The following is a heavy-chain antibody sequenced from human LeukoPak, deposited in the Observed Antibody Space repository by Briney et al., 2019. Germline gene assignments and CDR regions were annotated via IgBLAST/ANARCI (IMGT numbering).Heavy chain of an antibody. CDR1: GFTFSSYG. Sequence: GRSLRLSCAASGFTFSSYGMHWVRQAPGKGLVWVAVIWYDGSNKYYADSVKGRFTISRDNSKNTLYLQMNSLRAEDTAVYFCAKEEWLEKMNFFDYWGQGTLVTVSS. V-gene: IGHV3-33*06. CDR2: IWYDGSNK. CDR3: AKEEWLEKMNFFDY. D-gene: IGHD6-19*01. J-gene: IGHJ4*02.